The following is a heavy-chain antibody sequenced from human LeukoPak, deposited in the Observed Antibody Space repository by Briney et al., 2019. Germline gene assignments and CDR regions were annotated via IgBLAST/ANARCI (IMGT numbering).Heavy chain of an antibody. V-gene: IGHV3-9*01. CDR2: INWNSGSI. CDR1: GFRFDESD. J-gene: IGHJ4*02. Sequence: GGSLRPSCAASGFRFDESDMHWVRQAPGKGPEWVSGINWNSGSIAYANSVRGRFAISRDSANNSLSLQMNSLRVEDTAFYYCARGGYTSSWDYFDFWGQGTLVTVSS. CDR3: ARGGYTSSWDYFDF. D-gene: IGHD6-13*01.